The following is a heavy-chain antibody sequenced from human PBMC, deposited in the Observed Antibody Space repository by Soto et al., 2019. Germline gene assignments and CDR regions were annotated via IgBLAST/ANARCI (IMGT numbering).Heavy chain of an antibody. J-gene: IGHJ4*02. D-gene: IGHD2-15*01. V-gene: IGHV3-64*01. CDR3: ARVWWYQDRGYYFDY. Sequence: EVQLVESGGGLVQPGGSLRLSCAASGFTFSSYAMHWVRQAPGKGLEYVSAISSNGGSTYYANSVKGRFTISRDNSKNTLYLQMGSLRAEDMAVYYCARVWWYQDRGYYFDYWGQGTLVTVSS. CDR2: ISSNGGST. CDR1: GFTFSSYA.